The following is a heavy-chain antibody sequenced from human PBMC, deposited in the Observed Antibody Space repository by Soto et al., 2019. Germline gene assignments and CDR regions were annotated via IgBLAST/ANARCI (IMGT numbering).Heavy chain of an antibody. CDR1: GYSFTGDH. V-gene: IGHV1-46*03. D-gene: IGHD6-19*01. J-gene: IGHJ4*02. Sequence: QVQLVQSGAEVRKPGASVKVSCEASGYSFTGDHLHWVRQTPGLGLQWMGRINPSSGSTNYAQKLQGRVTMTRDKSTTTAYMELSSLRSDDTAMYYCARGEVHSSGWNFDYWGQGTQVTVSS. CDR2: INPSSGST. CDR3: ARGEVHSSGWNFDY.